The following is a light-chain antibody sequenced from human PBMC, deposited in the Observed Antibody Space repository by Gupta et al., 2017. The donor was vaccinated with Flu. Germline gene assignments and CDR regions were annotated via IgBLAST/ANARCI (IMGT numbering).Light chain of an antibody. Sequence: SPGQTASISCSGHKLGDKFVCWFQHRPGQSPTLFIYQDNKRPARIPERFSGSNSGNTATLTMSGTQAMDESNYSSQAWDSSICVFGGGTKLSVL. J-gene: IGLJ2*01. CDR2: QDN. CDR1: KLGDKF. CDR3: QAWDSSICV. V-gene: IGLV3-1*01.